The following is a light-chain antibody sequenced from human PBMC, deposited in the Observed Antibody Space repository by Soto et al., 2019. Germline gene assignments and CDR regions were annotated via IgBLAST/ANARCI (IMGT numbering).Light chain of an antibody. CDR3: SSYTSSSTSVV. CDR1: SSDVGGYNY. V-gene: IGLV2-14*01. Sequence: QSVLTQPASVSGSPGQSITISCTGTSSDVGGYNYVSWYQQHPGKAPQLMIYDVSNRPSGVSNRFSGSKSGNTASLTISGLQAEDEDDYYCSSYTSSSTSVVFGGGTKLTVL. J-gene: IGLJ2*01. CDR2: DVS.